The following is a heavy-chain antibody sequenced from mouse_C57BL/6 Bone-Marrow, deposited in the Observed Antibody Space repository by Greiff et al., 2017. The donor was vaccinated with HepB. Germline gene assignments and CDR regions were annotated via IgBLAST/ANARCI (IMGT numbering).Heavy chain of an antibody. V-gene: IGHV1-81*01. Sequence: VQLQQSGAELARPGASVKLSCKASGYTFTSYGISWVKQRTGQGLEWIGEIYPRSGNTYYNEKFKGKSTLTVDKSSSTAYMQLSSLTSEDSAVYYCARIYGSSHWYFDVWGTGTTVTVSS. CDR2: IYPRSGNT. J-gene: IGHJ1*03. D-gene: IGHD1-1*01. CDR1: GYTFTSYG. CDR3: ARIYGSSHWYFDV.